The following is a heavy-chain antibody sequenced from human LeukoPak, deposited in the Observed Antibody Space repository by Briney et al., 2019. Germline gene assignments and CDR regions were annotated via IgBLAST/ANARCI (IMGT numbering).Heavy chain of an antibody. CDR2: MNPNSGNT. J-gene: IGHJ4*02. Sequence: ASVKVSCKASGYTFTSYDINWVRQATGQGLEWMGWMNPNSGNTGYAQKFQGRVTITRNTSISTAYMELSSLRSEDTAVYYCARSFSSGYRNNFDCWGQGTLVTVSS. CDR1: GYTFTSYD. V-gene: IGHV1-8*03. D-gene: IGHD3-22*01. CDR3: ARSFSSGYRNNFDC.